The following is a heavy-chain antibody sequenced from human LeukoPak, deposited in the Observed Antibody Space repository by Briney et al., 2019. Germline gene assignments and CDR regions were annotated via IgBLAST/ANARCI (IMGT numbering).Heavy chain of an antibody. Sequence: SVKVSFKASGGTFSSYAISWVRQAPGQGLEWMGGIIPIFGTANYAQKFQGRVTTTADESTSTAYMELSSLRSEDTAVYYCARDRSPKADIVAPGDDAFDIWGQGTMVTVSS. CDR3: ARDRSPKADIVAPGDDAFDI. J-gene: IGHJ3*02. CDR1: GGTFSSYA. V-gene: IGHV1-69*13. D-gene: IGHD5-12*01. CDR2: IIPIFGTA.